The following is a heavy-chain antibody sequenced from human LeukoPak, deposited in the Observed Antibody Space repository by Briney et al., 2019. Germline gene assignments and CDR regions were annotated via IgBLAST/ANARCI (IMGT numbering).Heavy chain of an antibody. Sequence: PGGSLRLSCAASGFTMSNNAMSWVRQAPGKGLEWVSAINGGNSDTNYAESVKGRFTISRDNSKNTLYLQMNSLRAEDTAVYYCAREIRGYSGYENYWGQGTLVTVSS. D-gene: IGHD5-12*01. CDR3: AREIRGYSGYENY. CDR2: INGGNSDT. CDR1: GFTMSNNA. V-gene: IGHV3-23*01. J-gene: IGHJ4*02.